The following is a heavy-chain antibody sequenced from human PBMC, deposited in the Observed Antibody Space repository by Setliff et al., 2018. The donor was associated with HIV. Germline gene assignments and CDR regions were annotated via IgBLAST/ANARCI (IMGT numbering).Heavy chain of an antibody. Sequence: SETLSLTCTVSGGSISSGNYYWSWIRQPAGKGLEWIGTIYYNGNTNYNPSLKSRVAISVDTSKNLFSLKLSSVTAADTAVYYCARESTDSSGYYRGYFDYWGQGTLVTVSS. CDR1: GGSISSGNYY. V-gene: IGHV4-61*10. CDR3: ARESTDSSGYYRGYFDY. CDR2: IYYNGNT. D-gene: IGHD6-19*01. J-gene: IGHJ4*02.